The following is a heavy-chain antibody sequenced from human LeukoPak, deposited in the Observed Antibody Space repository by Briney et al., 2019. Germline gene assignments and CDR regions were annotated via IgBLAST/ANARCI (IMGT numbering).Heavy chain of an antibody. J-gene: IGHJ4*02. V-gene: IGHV1-69*01. CDR2: IIPIFGTS. D-gene: IGHD3-16*01. CDR3: ARGSITFGGVMYY. CDR1: GGTFSSYA. Sequence: SVKVSCKASGGTFSSYAISWVRQAPGQGLEWMEGIIPIFGTSNYAQEFQGRVTITADESTSTAYMELISLRSEDTAVYYCARGSITFGGVMYYWGQGTLVTVSS.